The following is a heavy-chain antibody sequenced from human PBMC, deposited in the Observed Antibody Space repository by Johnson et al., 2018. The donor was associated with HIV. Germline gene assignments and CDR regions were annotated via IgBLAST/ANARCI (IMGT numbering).Heavy chain of an antibody. D-gene: IGHD3-22*01. V-gene: IGHV3-30-3*01. Sequence: HVHLVAAGGSALQPGKSLILSCAVSRFTFRISAMHWVRQAPCKGLEWVAVISYDGSNQYYADSVQGRFTISRDNSKNTLYLQMNSLRAEDTAVYYCARDATYYYDSSGYHDAFDIWGQGTMVTVSS. J-gene: IGHJ3*02. CDR3: ARDATYYYDSSGYHDAFDI. CDR1: RFTFRISA. CDR2: ISYDGSNQ.